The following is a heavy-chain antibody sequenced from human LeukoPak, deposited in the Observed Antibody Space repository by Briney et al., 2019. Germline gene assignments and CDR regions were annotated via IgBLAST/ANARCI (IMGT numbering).Heavy chain of an antibody. CDR1: GFTFSSYS. J-gene: IGHJ6*03. V-gene: IGHV3-48*01. CDR3: AREPGSYYMDV. Sequence: PGGSLRLSCAASGFTFSSYSMNWVRQAPGKGLEWVSYISSSSSTIYYADSVKGRFTISRDNAKNSLYLQMNSLRAEDTAVYYCAREPGSYYMDVWGKGTTVTVSS. CDR2: ISSSSSTI. D-gene: IGHD2-2*01.